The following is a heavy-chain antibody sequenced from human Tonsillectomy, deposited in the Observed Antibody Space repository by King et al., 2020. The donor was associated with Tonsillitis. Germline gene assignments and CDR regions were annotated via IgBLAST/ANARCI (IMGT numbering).Heavy chain of an antibody. CDR3: GRXHGRXXEYXXFY. J-gene: IGHJ4*02. CDR1: XGTFTNFA. Sequence: QLVQSGAEVKKPGSSVKXSCKASXGTFTNFAFNXVRQAPGQGLEWMGRIIPIVHIVNYAQNFQGRVTITADTSTSTAYMELSSLRSDDTAVYYCGRXHGRXXEYXXFYXXXGTXVTXXX. CDR2: IIPIVHIV. D-gene: IGHD1-1*01. V-gene: IGHV1-69*09.